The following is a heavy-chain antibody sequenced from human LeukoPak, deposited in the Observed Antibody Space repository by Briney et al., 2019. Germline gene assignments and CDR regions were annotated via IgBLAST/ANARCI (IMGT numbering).Heavy chain of an antibody. J-gene: IGHJ4*02. CDR2: INHSGST. V-gene: IGHV4-34*01. D-gene: IGHD6-13*01. Sequence: SETLSLTCAVYGGSFSGYYWSWIRQPPGKGLEWIGEINHSGSTNYNPSLKSRVTISVDTSKNQFSLKLSSVTAADTAVYYCAREGGSWRWGQGTLVTVSS. CDR3: AREGGSWR. CDR1: GGSFSGYY.